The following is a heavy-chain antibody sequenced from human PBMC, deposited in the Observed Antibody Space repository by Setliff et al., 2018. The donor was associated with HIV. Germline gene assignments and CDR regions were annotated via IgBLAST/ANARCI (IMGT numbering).Heavy chain of an antibody. D-gene: IGHD3-22*01. CDR3: ARQSYYYDSGGYHNYMDV. Sequence: SETLSLTCTVSGGSISGHYWSWIRQTQGKGLEWIGYVYSNGNTDYNPSLKSRVTISVDTSKNQFSLKLPSVTAADTAVYYCARQSYYYDSGGYHNYMDVWGKGTTVTVSS. J-gene: IGHJ6*03. CDR2: VYSNGNT. V-gene: IGHV4-59*08. CDR1: GGSISGHY.